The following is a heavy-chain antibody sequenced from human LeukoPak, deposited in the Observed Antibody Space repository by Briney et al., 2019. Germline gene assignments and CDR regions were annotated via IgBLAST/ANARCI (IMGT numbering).Heavy chain of an antibody. V-gene: IGHV3-74*01. CDR1: GFTFSSYW. J-gene: IGHJ4*02. CDR2: INSDGSSS. D-gene: IGHD3-9*01. CDR3: ARAPLSVIITLFGY. Sequence: QPGGSLRLSCAASGFTFSSYWMHWVRQAPGKGLVWVSRINSDGSSSSYADSVKGRFTISRDNAKNTLYLQMNSLRAEDTAVHYCARAPLSVIITLFGYWGQGTLVTVSS.